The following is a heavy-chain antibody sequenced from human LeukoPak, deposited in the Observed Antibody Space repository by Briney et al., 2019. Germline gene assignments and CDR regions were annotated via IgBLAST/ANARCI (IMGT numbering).Heavy chain of an antibody. CDR2: ISAYNGNT. D-gene: IGHD6-19*01. CDR1: GYTFTSYG. J-gene: IGHJ4*02. Sequence: ASVKVSCKAPGYTFTSYGISWVRQAPGQGLEWMGWISAYNGNTNYAQKLQGRVTMTTDTSTSTAYMELRSLRSDDTAVYYCASSSSGWFQRTMDYWGQGTLVTVSS. CDR3: ASSSSGWFQRTMDY. V-gene: IGHV1-18*01.